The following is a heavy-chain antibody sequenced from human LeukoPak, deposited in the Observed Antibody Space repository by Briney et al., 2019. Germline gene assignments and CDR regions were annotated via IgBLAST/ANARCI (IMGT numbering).Heavy chain of an antibody. CDR1: GFTFSSYW. CDR2: IKQDGSEK. CDR3: AREHPYNYDYVWGSYRYYFDY. J-gene: IGHJ4*02. Sequence: GGSLRLSCAASGFTFSSYWMSWVRQAPGKGLEWVANIKQDGSEKYYVDSVKGRFTISRDNAKNSLYLQMNSLRAEDTAVYYCAREHPYNYDYVWGSYRYYFDYWGQGTLVTVPS. V-gene: IGHV3-7*01. D-gene: IGHD3-16*02.